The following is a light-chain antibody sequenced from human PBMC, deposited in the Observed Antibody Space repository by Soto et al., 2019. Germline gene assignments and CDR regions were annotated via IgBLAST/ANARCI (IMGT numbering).Light chain of an antibody. CDR2: GNS. V-gene: IGLV1-40*01. CDR3: QSYASSLSVV. Sequence: QSVLTQPPSVSGAPGQRVTISCTGSSSNIGAGYDVHWYQQLPGTAPKLLIYGNSNRPSGVPDRFSGSKSGTSASLAITGLQAEDEADYSCQSYASSLSVVFGGGTKLTDL. CDR1: SSNIGAGYD. J-gene: IGLJ2*01.